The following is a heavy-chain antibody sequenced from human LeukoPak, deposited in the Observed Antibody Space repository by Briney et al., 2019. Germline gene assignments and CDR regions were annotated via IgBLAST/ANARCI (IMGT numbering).Heavy chain of an antibody. V-gene: IGHV4-38-2*02. CDR3: ARVYDFWSGLDY. CDR2: INHSGST. Sequence: SETLSLTCTVSSYSISSGYYWGWIRQPPGKGLEGIGSINHSGSTYYNPSLKSRVPISVDTSKNQFSLKLSSVTAADTAVYYCARVYDFWSGLDYWGQGTLVTVSS. D-gene: IGHD3-3*01. CDR1: SYSISSGYY. J-gene: IGHJ4*02.